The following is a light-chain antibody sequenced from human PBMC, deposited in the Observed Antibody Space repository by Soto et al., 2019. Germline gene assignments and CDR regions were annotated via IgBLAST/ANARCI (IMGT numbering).Light chain of an antibody. Sequence: EIVLTQSPATLSLSPGERATLSCRASQSVRSYLAWYQQKPGQAPRLLIYAASNRATDIPARFSGSGSGTDFTLTISSLDPEDSAVYYCHQRSKWPLTFGGGTKVDIK. V-gene: IGKV3-11*01. CDR1: QSVRSY. CDR2: AAS. J-gene: IGKJ4*01. CDR3: HQRSKWPLT.